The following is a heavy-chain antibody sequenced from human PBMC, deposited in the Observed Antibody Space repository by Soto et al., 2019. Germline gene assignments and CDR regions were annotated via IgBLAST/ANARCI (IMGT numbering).Heavy chain of an antibody. D-gene: IGHD4-17*01. J-gene: IGHJ4*02. V-gene: IGHV3-23*01. CDR2: ISDNGGTT. Sequence: TGGSLRLSCAASEFTFSNYSMSWVRQAPGKGLEWVSSISDNGGTTYYADSVKGRFTISRDNSKNTLYLQMNSLRDEDTAVYYCARALTTMGNWGQGTLVTVSS. CDR3: ARALTTMGN. CDR1: EFTFSNYS.